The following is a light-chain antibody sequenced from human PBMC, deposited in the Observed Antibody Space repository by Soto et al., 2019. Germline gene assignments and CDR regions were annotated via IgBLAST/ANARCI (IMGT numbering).Light chain of an antibody. CDR3: QQYGGSPAIT. Sequence: EILLTQSPVTLSLSPGERATLSCRASQSVRTYLAWYQVKPGQAPRLLIYDASSRASGVPARFSGSGSGTDFTLTISSLEPEDFAVYFCQQYGGSPAITFGQGTRLEIK. CDR2: DAS. V-gene: IGKV3-11*01. J-gene: IGKJ5*01. CDR1: QSVRTY.